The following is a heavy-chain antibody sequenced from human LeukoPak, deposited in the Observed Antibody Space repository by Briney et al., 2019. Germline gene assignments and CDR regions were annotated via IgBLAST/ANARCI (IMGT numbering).Heavy chain of an antibody. D-gene: IGHD4-17*01. J-gene: IGHJ5*02. Sequence: SETLSLTCAGYGGSFSGYYWSWIRQPAGKGLEWIGRIYTSGSTTYNPSLKSRVTMSVDTSKSQFSLNLMSVTAADTAVYYCTRDTGTTGEVKFDPWGQGTLVTVSS. CDR2: IYTSGST. V-gene: IGHV4-4*07. CDR3: TRDTGTTGEVKFDP. CDR1: GGSFSGYY.